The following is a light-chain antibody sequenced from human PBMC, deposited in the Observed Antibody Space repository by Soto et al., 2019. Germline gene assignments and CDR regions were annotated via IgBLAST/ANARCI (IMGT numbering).Light chain of an antibody. CDR3: SSYTSSSTLYV. J-gene: IGLJ1*01. V-gene: IGLV2-14*01. Sequence: QSALTQPASVSGSPGQSITISCTGTSSDVGGYNYVSWYQQHPGKAPKVMIYEVTNRPSGVSHRFSGSKSGNTASLTISGLQAEDEADYYCSSYTSSSTLYVFRTGTKLTVL. CDR1: SSDVGGYNY. CDR2: EVT.